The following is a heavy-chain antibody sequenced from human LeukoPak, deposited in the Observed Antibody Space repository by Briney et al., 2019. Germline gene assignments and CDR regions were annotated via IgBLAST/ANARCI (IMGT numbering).Heavy chain of an antibody. D-gene: IGHD2-2*01. Sequence: GRSLRLSCAPSGFTFSRYWMTWVRQAPGKGLEWVANIRQDGGVKYYMDSAKGRFTLSRDNAKSSLYLQMNSLRVEDTAMYFCARTVVVVVGASDYFDYWGQGTLVTVSS. CDR2: IRQDGGVK. J-gene: IGHJ4*02. CDR1: GFTFSRYW. CDR3: ARTVVVVVGASDYFDY. V-gene: IGHV3-7*03.